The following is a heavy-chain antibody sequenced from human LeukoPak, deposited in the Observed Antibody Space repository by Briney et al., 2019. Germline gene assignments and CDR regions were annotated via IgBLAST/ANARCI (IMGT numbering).Heavy chain of an antibody. J-gene: IGHJ6*03. D-gene: IGHD3-9*01. CDR3: ARDPLTLLVGYYYYMDV. CDR1: GFTFSSYE. CDR2: ISSSSSTI. Sequence: GGSLRLSCAASGFTFSSYEMNWVRQAPGKGLEWVSYISSSSSTIYYADSVKGRFTISRDNAKNSLYLQMNSLRAEDTAVYYCARDPLTLLVGYYYYMDVWGKGTTVTVSS. V-gene: IGHV3-48*01.